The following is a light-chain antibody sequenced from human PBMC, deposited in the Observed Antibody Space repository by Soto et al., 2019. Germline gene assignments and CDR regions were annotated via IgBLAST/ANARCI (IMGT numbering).Light chain of an antibody. J-gene: IGKJ1*01. Sequence: IQMTQSPSSLSASVGDRVTITCRASQTISSYLNWYQQKPAKAPKLLIYAASSLQNGVPSRFSGSGSGTXXXXXXXXLQPXDFAXXXXXQAYSTPWTFGPGTTVEI. CDR2: AAS. CDR3: XQAYSTPWT. CDR1: QTISSY. V-gene: IGKV1-39*01.